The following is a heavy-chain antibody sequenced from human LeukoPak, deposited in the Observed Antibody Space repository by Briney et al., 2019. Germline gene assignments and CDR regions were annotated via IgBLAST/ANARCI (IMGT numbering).Heavy chain of an antibody. Sequence: GGSLRLSCAASGFTFSSYAMHWVRQAPGKGLEWVSGISWNSGSIGYADSVKGRFTISRDNAKNSLYLQMNSLRAEDTALYYCAKGARNLYGDYVDYWGQGTLVTVSS. D-gene: IGHD4-17*01. CDR2: ISWNSGSI. CDR3: AKGARNLYGDYVDY. V-gene: IGHV3-9*01. J-gene: IGHJ4*02. CDR1: GFTFSSYA.